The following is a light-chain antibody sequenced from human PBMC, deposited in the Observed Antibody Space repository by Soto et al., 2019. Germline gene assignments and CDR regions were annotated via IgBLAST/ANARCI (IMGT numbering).Light chain of an antibody. CDR1: RSISSS. V-gene: IGKV3-15*01. CDR3: QQYKYWPLA. CDR2: GAS. Sequence: ETVMTQSPATLSVSPGEGATLSCRASRSISSSLAWYQQKPGRAPRLLIYGASTRATDIPARFSGSGSGTEFTLTISSLQSEDFAIYYRQQYKYWPLAFGGGTKVDIK. J-gene: IGKJ4*01.